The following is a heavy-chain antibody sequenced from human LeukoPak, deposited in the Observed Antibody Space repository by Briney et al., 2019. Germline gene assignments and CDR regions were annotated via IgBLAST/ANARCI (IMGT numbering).Heavy chain of an antibody. J-gene: IGHJ3*02. CDR1: GGSISSGSYY. Sequence: SQTLSLTCTVSGGSISSGSYYWSWIRQPAGKGLEWIGRIYTSGSTNYNPSLKSRVTISEDTSKNQFSLKLSSVTAADTAVYYCARDKGLADAFDIWGQGTMVTVSS. CDR2: IYTSGST. V-gene: IGHV4-61*02. CDR3: ARDKGLADAFDI.